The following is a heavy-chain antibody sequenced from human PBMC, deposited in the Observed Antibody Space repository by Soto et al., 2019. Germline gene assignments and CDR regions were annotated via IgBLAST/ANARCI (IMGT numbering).Heavy chain of an antibody. J-gene: IGHJ1*01. CDR1: GGSFSGYY. CDR3: ARDIAAGYSSGWRHEAYFQH. CDR2: INHSGST. V-gene: IGHV4-34*01. D-gene: IGHD6-19*01. Sequence: PSETLSLTCAVYGGSFSGYYWSWIRQPPGKGLEWIGEINHSGSTNYNPSLKSRVTISVDTSKNQFSLKLSSVTAADTAVYYCARDIAAGYSSGWRHEAYFQHWGQGTLVTVSS.